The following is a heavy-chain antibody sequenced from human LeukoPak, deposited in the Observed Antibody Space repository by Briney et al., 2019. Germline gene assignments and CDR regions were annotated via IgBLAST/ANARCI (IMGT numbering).Heavy chain of an antibody. V-gene: IGHV3-30-3*01. D-gene: IGHD3-10*01. J-gene: IGHJ4*02. CDR1: GFTFSSYA. CDR2: ISYDGSNK. Sequence: GGSLRLSCAASGFTFSSYAMHWVRQAPGKGLEWVAVISYDGSNKYYADSVKGRFTISRDNSKNTLYLQMNSLRAEDTAVYYCAKDGEWTYGLYYFDYWGQGTLVTVSS. CDR3: AKDGEWTYGLYYFDY.